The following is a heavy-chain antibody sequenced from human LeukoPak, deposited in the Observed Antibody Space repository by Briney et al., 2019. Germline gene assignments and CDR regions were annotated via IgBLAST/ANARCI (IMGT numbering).Heavy chain of an antibody. J-gene: IGHJ1*01. D-gene: IGHD3-22*01. CDR3: AREMNSYYYDSSCLVTGLFQH. V-gene: IGHV3-20*04. CDR2: INWNGGST. CDR1: GFTFDDYG. Sequence: GGTLRLSCAASGFTFDDYGMSWVRQAPGKGLEWVSGINWNGGSTGYADSVKGRFTISRDNAKNSLYLQMNSLSAEDTAFYYCAREMNSYYYDSSCLVTGLFQHWGQGTLVTVSS.